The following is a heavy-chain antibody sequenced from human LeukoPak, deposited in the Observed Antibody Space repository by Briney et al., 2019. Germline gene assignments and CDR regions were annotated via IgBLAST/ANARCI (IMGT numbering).Heavy chain of an antibody. CDR2: ISGSGGST. J-gene: IGHJ4*02. D-gene: IGHD3-22*01. CDR1: GFTFSSYG. V-gene: IGHV3-23*01. Sequence: GGSLRLSCAASGFTFSSYGMSWVRQAPGKGLEWVSAISGSGGSTYYADSVKGRFTISRDNSKNTLYLQMNSLRAEDTAVYYCARDLYRIVVVPHYFDYWGQGTLVTVSS. CDR3: ARDLYRIVVVPHYFDY.